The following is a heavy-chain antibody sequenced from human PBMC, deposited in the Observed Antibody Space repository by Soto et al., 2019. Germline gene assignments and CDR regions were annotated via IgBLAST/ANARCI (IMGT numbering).Heavy chain of an antibody. CDR1: GFTFSSYG. J-gene: IGHJ4*01. V-gene: IGHV3-30*03. Sequence: GGSLRLSCAASGFTFSSYGMHWVRQAPGKGLEWVAVISYDGSNKYYADSVKGRFTISRDNAKNSLYLQMYSLRAEDTAIYYCVRDRTLLVPTSIDYWGHGTLVTVSS. CDR3: VRDRTLLVPTSIDY. D-gene: IGHD3-3*01. CDR2: ISYDGSNK.